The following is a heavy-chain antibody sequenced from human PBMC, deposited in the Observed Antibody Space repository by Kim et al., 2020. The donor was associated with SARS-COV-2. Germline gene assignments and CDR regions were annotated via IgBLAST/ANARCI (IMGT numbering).Heavy chain of an antibody. J-gene: IGHJ6*02. CDR2: INPSGGST. V-gene: IGHV1-46*01. Sequence: ASVKVSCKASGYTFTSYYMHWVRQAPGQGLEWMGIINPSGGSTSYAQKFQGRVTMTRDTSTSTVYMELSSLRSEDTAVYYCARDLREIFRRCSSTSCYIYYYYGMDVWGQGTTVTVSS. D-gene: IGHD2-2*01. CDR3: ARDLREIFRRCSSTSCYIYYYYGMDV. CDR1: GYTFTSYY.